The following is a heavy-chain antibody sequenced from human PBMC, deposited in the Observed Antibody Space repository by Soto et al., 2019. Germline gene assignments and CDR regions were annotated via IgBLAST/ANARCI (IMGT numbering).Heavy chain of an antibody. J-gene: IGHJ5*02. CDR3: AKDIYSFWFDP. CDR1: GFTFSSYA. D-gene: IGHD1-26*01. V-gene: IGHV3-23*01. CDR2: IRGSGGST. Sequence: GGSLGLSWAASGFTFSSYAMSWVRQAPGKGLEWVSAIRGSGGSTYYADSVKGRFTISRDNSKNTLYLQMNSLRAEDTAVYYCAKDIYSFWFDPWGQGTLVTVSS.